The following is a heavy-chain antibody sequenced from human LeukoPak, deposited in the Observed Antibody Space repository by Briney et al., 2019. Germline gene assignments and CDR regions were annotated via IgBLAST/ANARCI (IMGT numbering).Heavy chain of an antibody. V-gene: IGHV1-18*01. Sequence: GASVKLSCTTSGSTFTNYGISWVRQAPGLGLEWMGWISAYNGNTNYAQKVQGRVTMTTDTSTSTAYMALRSLRFDDTAVNYCARDQSVRLLQTSSTYFKHVFAIWGQGSMVTVSS. CDR2: ISAYNGNT. CDR3: ARDQSVRLLQTSSTYFKHVFAI. J-gene: IGHJ3*02. CDR1: GSTFTNYG. D-gene: IGHD6-13*01.